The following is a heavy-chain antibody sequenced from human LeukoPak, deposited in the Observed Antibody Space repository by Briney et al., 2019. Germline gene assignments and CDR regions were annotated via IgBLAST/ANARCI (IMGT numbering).Heavy chain of an antibody. V-gene: IGHV3-53*01. CDR1: GFTVSSNY. D-gene: IGHD3-22*01. CDR3: ARVRYDSSGYYVGYFDY. CDR2: IYSGSST. Sequence: GGPLRLSXAASGFTVSSNYMSWVRQAPGKGLEWVSVIYSGSSTYYADSVKGRFTISRDNSKNTLYPQMNSLRAEDTAVYYCARVRYDSSGYYVGYFDYWGQGTLVTVSS. J-gene: IGHJ4*02.